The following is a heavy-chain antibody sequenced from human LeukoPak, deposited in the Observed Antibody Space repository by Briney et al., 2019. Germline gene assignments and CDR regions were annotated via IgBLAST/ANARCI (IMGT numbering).Heavy chain of an antibody. CDR2: ISGDGGST. CDR3: PKDGGLVATIAFDY. Sequence: PGGSLRLSCAASGFTFDDYAMHWVRQAPGKGLEWVSLISGDGGSTYYADSVKGRFTISRDNSKNSLYLQMNSLRTEDTALYYCPKDGGLVATIAFDYWGQGTLVTVSS. CDR1: GFTFDDYA. J-gene: IGHJ4*02. V-gene: IGHV3-43*02. D-gene: IGHD5-12*01.